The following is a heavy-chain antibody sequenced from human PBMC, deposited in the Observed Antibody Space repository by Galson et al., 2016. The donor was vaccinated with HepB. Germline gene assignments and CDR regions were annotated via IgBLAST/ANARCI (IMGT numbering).Heavy chain of an antibody. V-gene: IGHV3-74*01. CDR3: ARDLSGPDH. CDR1: GFTFRNHQ. Sequence: SLRLSCAVSGFTFRNHQMHWIRQVPGKGLMWVARIEGDGTSPIYAASVKGRFTIPSDSAENTVYLQMNRLRAEDTALYYCARDLSGPDHWGQGTLVTVSP. CDR2: IEGDGTSP. J-gene: IGHJ4*02.